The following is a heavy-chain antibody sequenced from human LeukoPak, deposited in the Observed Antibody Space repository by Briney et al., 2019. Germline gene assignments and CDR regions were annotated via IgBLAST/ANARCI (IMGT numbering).Heavy chain of an antibody. V-gene: IGHV3-30*04. CDR3: ARVKAIDY. CDR2: ISYDGSNK. Sequence: QPGGSLRLSCAASGFTFSSYAMHWVRQAPGKGLEWVAVISYDGSNKYYADSVKGRFTISRDNSKNTLYLQMNSLRAEDTAVYYCARVKAIDYWGQGTLVTVSS. CDR1: GFTFSSYA. J-gene: IGHJ4*02.